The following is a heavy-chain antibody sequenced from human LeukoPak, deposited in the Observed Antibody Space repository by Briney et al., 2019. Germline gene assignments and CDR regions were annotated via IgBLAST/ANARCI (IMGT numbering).Heavy chain of an antibody. CDR3: AKKRAATVYYYYYMDV. J-gene: IGHJ6*03. Sequence: GGSLRLSCAASGFTDSSNYMSWVRQAPGKGLEWVSVIYSGGSTYYADSVKGRFTISRDNSKNTLYLQMNSLRAEDTAVYYCAKKRAATVYYYYYMDVWGKGTTVTVSS. V-gene: IGHV3-53*01. CDR2: IYSGGST. D-gene: IGHD2-15*01. CDR1: GFTDSSNY.